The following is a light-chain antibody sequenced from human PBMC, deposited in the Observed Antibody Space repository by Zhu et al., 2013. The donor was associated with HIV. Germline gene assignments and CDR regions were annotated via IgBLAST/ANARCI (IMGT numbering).Light chain of an antibody. Sequence: DVVLTQSPLSLPVTLGQPASISCRSSQSLVHSNGNTYLTWLHQRPGQSPRRLIYKVSKRDSGVPVRFSGSGSGTDFTVNITRVEADDVGIYYCIQGTHWPPSIGQGTTLEIK. J-gene: IGKJ2*03. V-gene: IGKV2-30*02. CDR1: QSLVHSNGNTY. CDR2: KVS. CDR3: IQGTHWPPS.